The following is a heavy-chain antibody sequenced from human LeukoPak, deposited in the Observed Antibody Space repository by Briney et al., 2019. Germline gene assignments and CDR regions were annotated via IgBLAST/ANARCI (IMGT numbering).Heavy chain of an antibody. CDR1: GFTFSSYW. V-gene: IGHV3-7*01. D-gene: IGHD2-2*01. CDR2: IKQDGSEK. Sequence: GGSLRLSCAASGFTFSSYWMSWVRQAPGKGLEWVANIKQDGSEKYYVDSVKGRFTISRDNAKNSLYPQMNSLRAEDTAVYYCARDDCSSISCYHNWFDPWGQGTLVTVSS. CDR3: ARDDCSSISCYHNWFDP. J-gene: IGHJ5*02.